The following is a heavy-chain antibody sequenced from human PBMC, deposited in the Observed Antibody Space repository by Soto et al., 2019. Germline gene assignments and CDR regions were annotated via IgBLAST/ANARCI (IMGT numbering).Heavy chain of an antibody. CDR2: INAGNGNT. CDR3: ARPSTIFGVVPLAY. J-gene: IGHJ4*02. V-gene: IGHV1-3*01. CDR1: GYTFTSYA. D-gene: IGHD3-3*01. Sequence: SVKVSCKASGYTFTSYAMHWVRQAPGQRLEWMGWINAGNGNTKYSQKFQGRVTITRDTSASTAYMELSSLRSEDTAVYYCARPSTIFGVVPLAYWGQGTLVTVSS.